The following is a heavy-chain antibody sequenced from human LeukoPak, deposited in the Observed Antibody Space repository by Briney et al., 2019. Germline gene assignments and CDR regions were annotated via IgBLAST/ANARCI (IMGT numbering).Heavy chain of an antibody. CDR2: MNPNSGNT. CDR3: ARGHDYSNYYKDDY. CDR1: GYTFTSYD. D-gene: IGHD4-11*01. Sequence: ASVKVSYKASGYTFTSYDINWVRQATGQGLEWMGWMNPNSGNTGYAQKFQGRVTMTRNTSISTAYMELSSLRSEDTAVYYCARGHDYSNYYKDDYWGQGTLVTVSS. J-gene: IGHJ4*02. V-gene: IGHV1-8*01.